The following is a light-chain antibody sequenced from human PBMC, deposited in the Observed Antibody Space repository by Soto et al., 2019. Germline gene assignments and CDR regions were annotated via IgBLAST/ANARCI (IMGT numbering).Light chain of an antibody. CDR3: QQYKYWPGT. V-gene: IGKV3-15*01. CDR2: GAS. J-gene: IGKJ1*01. CDR1: QSVSSY. Sequence: IGMTQSPGTLSVSPGERATLSCRASQSVSSYLAWYQQKPGQAPRLLIYGASTRATGIPDRFSGSGSGTEFTLTVSSLQSEDFALYYCQQYKYWPGTFGQGTKVEIK.